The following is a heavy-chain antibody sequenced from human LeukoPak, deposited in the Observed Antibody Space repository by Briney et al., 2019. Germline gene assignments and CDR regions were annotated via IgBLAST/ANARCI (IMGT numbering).Heavy chain of an antibody. V-gene: IGHV1-69*04. CDR3: ARDLETGSGDY. Sequence: ASVTVSCKASGGTFGSYAISWVRQAPGQGLEWMGRIIPILGIANYAQKFQGRVTITADKSTSTAYMELSSLRSEDTAVYYCARDLETGSGDYWGQGTLVTVSS. D-gene: IGHD3-10*01. CDR2: IIPILGIA. J-gene: IGHJ4*02. CDR1: GGTFGSYA.